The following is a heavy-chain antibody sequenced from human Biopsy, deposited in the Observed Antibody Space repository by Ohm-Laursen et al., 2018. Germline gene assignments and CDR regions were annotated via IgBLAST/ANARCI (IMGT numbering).Heavy chain of an antibody. CDR2: INQSGST. V-gene: IGHV4-34*01. CDR1: GESSYGYF. D-gene: IGHD5-12*01. J-gene: IGHJ6*02. CDR3: ARGSGYFKLDV. Sequence: TLSLTCAVNGESSYGYFWNWIRQPPGKGLEWIGEINQSGSTKYNPSLKRRATLSADSSNSQFSLRLTSVTTADTAIYYCARGSGYFKLDVWGQGTTVTVSS.